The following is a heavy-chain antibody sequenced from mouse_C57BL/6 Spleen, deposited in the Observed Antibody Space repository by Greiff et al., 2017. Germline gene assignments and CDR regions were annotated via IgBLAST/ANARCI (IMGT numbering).Heavy chain of an antibody. J-gene: IGHJ4*01. V-gene: IGHV1-26*01. CDR1: GYTFTDYY. CDR2: INPNNGGT. Sequence: EVQLQQSGPELVKPGASVKISCKASGYTFTDYYMNWVKQSHGKSLEWIGYINPNNGGTSYNQTFKGKATLTVDESPSTAYMVLRSLTSEEAAVYCGARQGRYAMDYWGQGTSVTVSS. CDR3: ARQGRYAMDY.